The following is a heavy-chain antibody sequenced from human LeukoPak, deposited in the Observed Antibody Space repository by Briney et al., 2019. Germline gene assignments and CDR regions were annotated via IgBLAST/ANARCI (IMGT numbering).Heavy chain of an antibody. Sequence: GASVKVSCKASGYTFTGYYMHWVRQAPGQGLEWMGWINPNSGGTNYAQKFQGRVTMTRDTSISTAYMELSSLRSEDTAVYYCARDSRDGYSFDYWGQGTLVTVSS. CDR1: GYTFTGYY. CDR3: ARDSRDGYSFDY. CDR2: INPNSGGT. V-gene: IGHV1-2*02. J-gene: IGHJ4*02. D-gene: IGHD5-24*01.